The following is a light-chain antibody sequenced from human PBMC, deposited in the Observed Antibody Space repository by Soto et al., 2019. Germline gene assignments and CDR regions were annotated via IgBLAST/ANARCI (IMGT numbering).Light chain of an antibody. Sequence: EIVLTQSPATLSLSPGERATLSCSASQSVSSYLAWYQQKPGQAPRLLIYDASNRATGIPARFSGSGSGTDFTRTISSLEPQDFAVYYCQQRSNWPPRYTFGQGTKLEIK. J-gene: IGKJ2*01. CDR2: DAS. CDR3: QQRSNWPPRYT. V-gene: IGKV3-11*01. CDR1: QSVSSY.